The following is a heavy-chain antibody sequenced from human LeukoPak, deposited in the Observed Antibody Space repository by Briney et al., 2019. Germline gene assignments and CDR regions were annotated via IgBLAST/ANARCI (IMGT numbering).Heavy chain of an antibody. CDR2: INHSGST. CDR1: GGSFSGYY. CDR3: ARGTINCSGGSCYLKGYYYGMDV. J-gene: IGHJ6*02. D-gene: IGHD2-15*01. V-gene: IGHV4-34*01. Sequence: PSETLSLTCAVYGGSFSGYYWSWIRQPPGKGLEWIGEINHSGSTNYNPSLKSRVTISVDTSKNQFSLKLSSVTAADTAVYYCARGTINCSGGSCYLKGYYYGMDVWGQGTTVTVSS.